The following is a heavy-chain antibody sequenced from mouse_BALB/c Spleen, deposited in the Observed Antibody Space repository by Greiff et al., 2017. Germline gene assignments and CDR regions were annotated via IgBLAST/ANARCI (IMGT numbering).Heavy chain of an antibody. J-gene: IGHJ4*01. CDR3: ADLTTDY. CDR2: ISSGGSYT. Sequence: EVKLMESGGDLVKPGGSLKLSCAASGFTFSSYGMSWVRQTPDKRLEWVATISSGGSYTYYPDSVKGRFTISRDNAKNTLYLQMSSLKSEDTAMCYCADLTTDYWGQGTSVTVSS. CDR1: GFTFSSYG. V-gene: IGHV5-6*01.